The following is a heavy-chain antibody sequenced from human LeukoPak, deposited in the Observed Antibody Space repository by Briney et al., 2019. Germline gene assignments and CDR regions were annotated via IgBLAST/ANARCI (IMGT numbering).Heavy chain of an antibody. J-gene: IGHJ4*02. CDR2: IRSKAYGGTT. D-gene: IGHD4-17*01. Sequence: PARSLRLSCTASGFTCGDYAMSWVSQAPGKGLECVGFIRSKAYGGTTEYAASVKGRFTISRDDSKSIAYLQMNSLKTEDTAVYYCTRDWDGDLYFYYWGQGTLVTVSS. V-gene: IGHV3-49*04. CDR1: GFTCGDYA. CDR3: TRDWDGDLYFYY.